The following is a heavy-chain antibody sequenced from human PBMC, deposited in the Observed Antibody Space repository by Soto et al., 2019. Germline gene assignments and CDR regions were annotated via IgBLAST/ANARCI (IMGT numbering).Heavy chain of an antibody. CDR3: AHLHGPFDY. CDR1: GFSLSTHQVG. CDR2: IYGNDNK. D-gene: IGHD4-4*01. V-gene: IGHV2-5*01. Sequence: QITLKESGPTLVKPTQTLTLTCTFSGFSLSTHQVGVGWIRQPPGKALEWLALIYGNDNKHHSPSLASRLTXPQHTAKNQGVRTMTNRDPVDTDTYYCAHLHGPFDYWGQGTLVPVSS. J-gene: IGHJ4*02.